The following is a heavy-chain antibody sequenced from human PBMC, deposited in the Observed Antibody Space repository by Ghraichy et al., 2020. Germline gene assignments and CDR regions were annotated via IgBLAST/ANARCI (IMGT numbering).Heavy chain of an antibody. V-gene: IGHV3-53*01. J-gene: IGHJ3*02. CDR2: IYSGGST. D-gene: IGHD3-22*01. Sequence: GGSLRLSCAASGFTVSSNYMSWVRQASGKGLEWVSVIYSGGSTYYADSVKGRFTISRDNSKNTLYLQMNSLRAEDTAVYYCARPRYYDSIRAASDAFDIWGQGTMVTVSS. CDR1: GFTVSSNY. CDR3: ARPRYYDSIRAASDAFDI.